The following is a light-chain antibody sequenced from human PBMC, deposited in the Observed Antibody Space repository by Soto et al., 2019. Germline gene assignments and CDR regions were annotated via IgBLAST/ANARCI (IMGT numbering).Light chain of an antibody. CDR2: EDS. J-gene: IGLJ3*02. CDR3: CSYAGGSAWV. Sequence: QSVLTQPASVSGSPGQSITISCTGTSSDVGSYNLVSWYQQHPGKAPKLMIYEDSKRPSGDSNRFSGSKSGNTASLTISGLQGEDEADYYCCSYAGGSAWVFGGGTKLTVL. CDR1: SSDVGSYNL. V-gene: IGLV2-23*01.